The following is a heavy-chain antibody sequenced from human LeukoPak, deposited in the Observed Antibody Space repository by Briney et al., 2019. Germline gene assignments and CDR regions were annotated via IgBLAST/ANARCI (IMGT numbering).Heavy chain of an antibody. D-gene: IGHD3-10*01. CDR3: ASLAVGWFGTDY. CDR2: ISSSGSTI. V-gene: IGHV3-48*04. J-gene: IGHJ4*02. CDR1: GFTFSSYR. Sequence: GGSLRLSCAASGFTFSSYRMNWVRQAPGKGLEWVSYISSSGSTIYYADSVKGRFTISRDNAKNSLYLQMNSLRAEDTAVYYCASLAVGWFGTDYWGQGTLVTVSS.